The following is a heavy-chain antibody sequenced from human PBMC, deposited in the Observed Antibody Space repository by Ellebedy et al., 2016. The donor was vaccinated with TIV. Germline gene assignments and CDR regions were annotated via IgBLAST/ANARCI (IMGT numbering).Heavy chain of an antibody. CDR2: INQDASDK. V-gene: IGHV3-7*01. Sequence: GGSLRLSCAASGFTFSSYWMSWVRQAPGKGLEWVANINQDASDKYFVDSVKGRFTISRDNAKNSLYLQMNSLRAEDTAVYYCARDGSYGDYLSPTHAFEIWGQGTMVTVSS. CDR1: GFTFSSYW. CDR3: ARDGSYGDYLSPTHAFEI. D-gene: IGHD4-17*01. J-gene: IGHJ3*02.